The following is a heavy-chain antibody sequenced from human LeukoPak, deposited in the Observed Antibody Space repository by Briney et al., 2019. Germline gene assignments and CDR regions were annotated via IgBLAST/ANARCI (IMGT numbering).Heavy chain of an antibody. CDR3: ARSNRIYGGNSFGY. V-gene: IGHV1-18*01. CDR1: GYTFVSYS. CDR2: ISAYNGNT. Sequence: ASVKVSCKPSGYTFVSYSISWVRQGPGQGLEWMGWISAYNGNTNYAQKFQDRVTMTTDTSTSTAYMELSSLRSEDTAVYYCARSNRIYGGNSFGYWGQGTLVTVSS. D-gene: IGHD4-23*01. J-gene: IGHJ4*02.